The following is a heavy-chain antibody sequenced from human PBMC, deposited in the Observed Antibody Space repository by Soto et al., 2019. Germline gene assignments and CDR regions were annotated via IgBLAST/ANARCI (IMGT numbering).Heavy chain of an antibody. J-gene: IGHJ6*03. V-gene: IGHV4-59*08. CDR1: GGSICSYY. CDR2: IYYSGST. D-gene: IGHD5-18*01. CDR3: ARTVDTAMVFYMDV. Sequence: SETLSLTCTVSGGSICSYYWSWIRQPPGKGLEWIGYIYYSGSTNYNPSLKSRVTISVDTSKNQFSLKLSSVTAADTAVYYCARTVDTAMVFYMDVWGKGTTVTVSS.